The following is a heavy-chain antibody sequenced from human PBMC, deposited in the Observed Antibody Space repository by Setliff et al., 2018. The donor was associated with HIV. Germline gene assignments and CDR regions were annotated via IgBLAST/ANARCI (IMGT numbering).Heavy chain of an antibody. J-gene: IGHJ4*02. CDR2: INPNSGGT. Sequence: ASVKVSCKPSGYSFTNHYMHWVRQAPGQGLEWMGWINPNSGGTNYAQKFQGRVAMTRDTSISTAYMELSSLRSDDTAVYYCARVGEFGSGSYEAYWGQGTLVTVSS. CDR3: ARVGEFGSGSYEAY. D-gene: IGHD3-10*01. CDR1: GYSFTNHY. V-gene: IGHV1-2*02.